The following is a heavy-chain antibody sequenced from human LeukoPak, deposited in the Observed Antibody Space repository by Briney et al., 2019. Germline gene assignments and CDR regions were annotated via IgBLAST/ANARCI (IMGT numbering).Heavy chain of an antibody. D-gene: IGHD6-19*01. CDR3: ARDQWLAYYFDY. CDR1: GGSISSSSYY. Sequence: PSETLSLTCTVSGGSISSSSYYWSWIRQPPGKGLEWIGSIYYSGSTYYNPSLKSRVTISVDTSKNQFSLKLSSVTAADTAVYYCARDQWLAYYFDYWGQGTLVTVSS. J-gene: IGHJ4*02. CDR2: IYYSGST. V-gene: IGHV4-39*07.